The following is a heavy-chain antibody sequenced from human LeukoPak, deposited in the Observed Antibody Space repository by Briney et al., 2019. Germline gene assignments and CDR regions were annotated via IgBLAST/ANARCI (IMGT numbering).Heavy chain of an antibody. Sequence: GASVKVSCKASGYTFTDYYMHWVRQAPGQGLEWMGWINPYGGGTNYAQEFQGRVTMTRDTSISTAYMDLSRLRSDDTAVYYCARVLDSSGYYFPFDYWGQGTLVTVSS. J-gene: IGHJ4*02. V-gene: IGHV1-2*02. CDR1: GYTFTDYY. CDR2: INPYGGGT. CDR3: ARVLDSSGYYFPFDY. D-gene: IGHD3-22*01.